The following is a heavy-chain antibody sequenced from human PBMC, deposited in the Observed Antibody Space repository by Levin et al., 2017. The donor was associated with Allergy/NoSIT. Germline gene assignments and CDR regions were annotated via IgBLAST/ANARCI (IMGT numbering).Heavy chain of an antibody. V-gene: IGHV3-9*01. CDR1: GFTFDDYA. CDR2: ISWNSGSI. D-gene: IGHD3-22*01. Sequence: GGSLRLSCAASGFTFDDYAMHWVRQAPGKGLEWVSGISWNSGSIGYADSVKGRFTISRDNAKNSLYLQMNSLRAEDTALYYCAKGVGMYYDSSGPLDYWGQGTLVTVSS. J-gene: IGHJ4*02. CDR3: AKGVGMYYDSSGPLDY.